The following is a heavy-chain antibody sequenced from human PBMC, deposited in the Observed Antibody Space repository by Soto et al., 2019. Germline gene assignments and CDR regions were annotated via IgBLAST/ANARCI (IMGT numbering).Heavy chain of an antibody. CDR2: ISGSGGST. J-gene: IGHJ4*02. Sequence: GGSLRLSCAASGFTFSSYAMSWVRQAPGKGLEWVSAISGSGGSTYYADSVKGRFTISRDNSKNTLYLQMNSLRAEDTAVYYCANWRGPVGAIYFDYWGQGTLVTVSS. D-gene: IGHD1-26*01. CDR3: ANWRGPVGAIYFDY. V-gene: IGHV3-23*01. CDR1: GFTFSSYA.